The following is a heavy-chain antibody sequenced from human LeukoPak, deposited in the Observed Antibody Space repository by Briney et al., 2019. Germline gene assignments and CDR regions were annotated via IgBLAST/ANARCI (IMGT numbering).Heavy chain of an antibody. CDR2: ISTDGSQT. Sequence: GGSLRLSCEASGFTFSNYWMHWVRQPPGKGLMWVSQISTDGSQTFYADSVKGRFTVSRDNAQNTLFLQMDSLRPEDTAVYYCVRSLRSADFWGQGTLVTVSS. V-gene: IGHV3-74*01. CDR3: VRSLRSADF. CDR1: GFTFSNYW. J-gene: IGHJ4*02.